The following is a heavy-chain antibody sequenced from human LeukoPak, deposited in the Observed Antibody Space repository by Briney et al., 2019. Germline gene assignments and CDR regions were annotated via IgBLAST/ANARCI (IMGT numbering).Heavy chain of an antibody. CDR2: ISWNSGNL. Sequence: GRSLRLSCAASGFTFDDYAMHWVRQAPGKGLEWVSGISWNSGNLGYADSVKGRFTISRDNTKKSLYLQMNSLRTEDMALYYCAKGTYYDFWSGYSFDPWGQGTLVTASS. J-gene: IGHJ5*02. CDR3: AKGTYYDFWSGYSFDP. D-gene: IGHD3-3*01. V-gene: IGHV3-9*03. CDR1: GFTFDDYA.